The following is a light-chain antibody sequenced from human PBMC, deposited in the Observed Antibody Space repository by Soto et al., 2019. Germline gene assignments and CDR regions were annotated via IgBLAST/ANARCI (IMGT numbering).Light chain of an antibody. CDR2: SNN. V-gene: IGLV1-44*01. CDR1: SSNIGSNT. CDR3: AAWDDSLNGPV. Sequence: QSVLTQPPSASGTPGQRVTISCSGSSSNIGSNTVNWYQQLPGTAPKLLIYSNNQRPSGVPDRFSGSKSGTSASLAISGLQYEDEADYYCAAWDDSLNGPVFSGGTKLTVL. J-gene: IGLJ2*01.